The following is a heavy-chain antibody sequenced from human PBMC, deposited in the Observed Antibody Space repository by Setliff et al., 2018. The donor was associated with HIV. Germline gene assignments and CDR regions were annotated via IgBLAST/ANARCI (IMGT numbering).Heavy chain of an antibody. J-gene: IGHJ6*02. D-gene: IGHD3-9*01. CDR2: IKSRVDGETT. CDR1: GFNFKNAW. V-gene: IGHV3-15*01. CDR3: ATDPFAPDYDVSTGVPLYA. Sequence: PGGSLRLSCAGSGFNFKNAWMSWVRQAPGKGLEWVGRIKSRVDGETTAYAAPLKGRFTISRDDSKNTLYLQMDSLSTEDTAVYYCATDPFAPDYDVSTGVPLYAWGQGTTVTVSS.